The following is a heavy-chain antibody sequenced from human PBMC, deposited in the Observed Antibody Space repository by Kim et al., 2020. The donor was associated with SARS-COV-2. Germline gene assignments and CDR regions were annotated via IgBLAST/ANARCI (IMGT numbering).Heavy chain of an antibody. V-gene: IGHV1-8*01. CDR3: ARGTGYSSSWRYYYYYGMDV. D-gene: IGHD6-13*01. Sequence: ASVKVSCKASGYTFTSYDINWVRQATGQGLEWMGWMNPNSGNTGYAQKFQGRVTMTRNTSISTAYMELSSLRSEDTAVYYCARGTGYSSSWRYYYYYGMDVWGQGTTVTVSS. J-gene: IGHJ6*02. CDR2: MNPNSGNT. CDR1: GYTFTSYD.